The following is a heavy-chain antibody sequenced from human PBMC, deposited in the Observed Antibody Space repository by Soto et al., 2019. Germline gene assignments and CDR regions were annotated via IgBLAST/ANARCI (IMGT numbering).Heavy chain of an antibody. J-gene: IGHJ1*01. CDR2: ISSSSSFR. D-gene: IGHD5-12*01. CDR3: ARGAPGRDGYNLDFQH. V-gene: IGHV3-21*04. Sequence: PGGSLRLSCAASGFTFSTYAMNWVRQAPGKGLEWVSSISSSSSFRYYADSVKGRFTISRDNAKNSLYLQVNSLRAQDTAVYYCARGAPGRDGYNLDFQHWGQGTLVTVYS. CDR1: GFTFSTYA.